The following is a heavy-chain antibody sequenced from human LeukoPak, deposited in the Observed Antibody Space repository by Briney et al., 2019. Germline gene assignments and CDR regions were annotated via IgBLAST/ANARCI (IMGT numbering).Heavy chain of an antibody. CDR2: TSAYNGNT. J-gene: IGHJ4*02. D-gene: IGHD3-10*01. V-gene: IGHV1-18*01. Sequence: ASVKVSCKASGYTFTSYGISWVRQAPGQGLEWMGWTSAYNGNTNYAQKLQGRVTMTTDTSTSTAYMELRSLRSDDTAVYYCARDLVWFGELSNDYWGQGTLVTVSS. CDR1: GYTFTSYG. CDR3: ARDLVWFGELSNDY.